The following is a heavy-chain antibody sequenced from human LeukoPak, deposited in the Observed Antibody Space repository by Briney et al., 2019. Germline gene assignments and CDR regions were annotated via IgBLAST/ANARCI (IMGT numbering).Heavy chain of an antibody. J-gene: IGHJ4*02. CDR3: AYWTQR. Sequence: SQTLSLTCAISGDSVSSNDAAWYWIRQSPSRGLEWLGRTYYRSKWSSDYAASVKNRITINSDTSKNQISLQLNSVTPEDTAVYYCAYWTQRWGPGILVTVSS. CDR1: GDSVSSNDAA. V-gene: IGHV6-1*01. D-gene: IGHD3/OR15-3a*01. CDR2: TYYRSKWSS.